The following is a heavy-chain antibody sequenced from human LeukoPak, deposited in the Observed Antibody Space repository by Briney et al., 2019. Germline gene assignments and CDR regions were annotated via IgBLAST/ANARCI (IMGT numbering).Heavy chain of an antibody. V-gene: IGHV4-39*07. Sequence: SETLSLTCTVSGGSISSSSNYWGWIRQPPGKGLEWIGSIYYSGSTYYNPSLKSRVTISVDTSKNQFSLKLSSVIAADTAVYYCARVVRRDIVLMVYAGYFDYWGQGTLVTVSS. CDR2: IYYSGST. J-gene: IGHJ4*02. CDR3: ARVVRRDIVLMVYAGYFDY. D-gene: IGHD2-8*01. CDR1: GGSISSSSNY.